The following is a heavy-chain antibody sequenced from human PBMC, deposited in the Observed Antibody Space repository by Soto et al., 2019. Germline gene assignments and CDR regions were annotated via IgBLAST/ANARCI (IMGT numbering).Heavy chain of an antibody. D-gene: IGHD2-15*01. V-gene: IGHV1-8*01. Sequence: QVQLVQSGAEVREPGASVKVSCKASGYIFTNYDINWVRQATGQGPEWMGWMSPNNGDTGYAQKFQGRVTMTRDTSISTAYMELSSLRSEDTAVHYCARGVDAGVDYWGQGILVTVSS. J-gene: IGHJ4*02. CDR2: MSPNNGDT. CDR1: GYIFTNYD. CDR3: ARGVDAGVDY.